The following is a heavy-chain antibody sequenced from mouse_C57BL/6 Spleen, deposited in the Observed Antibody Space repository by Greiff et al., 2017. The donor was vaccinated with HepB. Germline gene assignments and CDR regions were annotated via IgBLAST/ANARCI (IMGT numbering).Heavy chain of an antibody. D-gene: IGHD2-3*01. CDR2: ISSGGSYT. V-gene: IGHV5-6*02. CDR3: ARQGIYDGYYRGFAY. CDR1: GFTFSSYG. Sequence: DVKLVESGGDLVKPGGSLKLSCAASGFTFSSYGMSWVRQTPDKRLEWVATISSGGSYTYYPDSVKGRFTISRDNAKNTLYLQMSSLKSEDTAMYDCARQGIYDGYYRGFAYWGQGTLVTVSA. J-gene: IGHJ3*01.